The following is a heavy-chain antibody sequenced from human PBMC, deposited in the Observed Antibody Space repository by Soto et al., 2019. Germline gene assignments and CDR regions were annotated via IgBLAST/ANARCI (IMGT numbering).Heavy chain of an antibody. CDR1: GFTFGGYA. CDR3: AKDRGRLAVAGTDY. V-gene: IGHV3-23*01. CDR2: ISGRGGST. Sequence: PGVSLRLSWAASGFTFGGYAVSWVRQAPGKGMEWVSAISGRGGSTYYADSVKVRFTISRDNPKNTLYLQMNSLRAEDKAVYYCAKDRGRLAVAGTDYWGQGTLVTVST. D-gene: IGHD6-19*01. J-gene: IGHJ4*02.